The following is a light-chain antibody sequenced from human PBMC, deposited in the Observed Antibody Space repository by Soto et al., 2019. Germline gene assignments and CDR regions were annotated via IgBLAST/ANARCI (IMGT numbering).Light chain of an antibody. CDR3: SSYTSSSRV. J-gene: IGLJ1*01. Sequence: QSVLTQPASVSVSPGQSITISCTGSIIDVGGYNYVSWYQQHPGKAPKLMIYDVSNRPSGVSNRFSGSKSGNTASLTISGLQAEDEADYYCSSYTSSSRVFGTGTKVTVL. V-gene: IGLV2-14*01. CDR1: IIDVGGYNY. CDR2: DVS.